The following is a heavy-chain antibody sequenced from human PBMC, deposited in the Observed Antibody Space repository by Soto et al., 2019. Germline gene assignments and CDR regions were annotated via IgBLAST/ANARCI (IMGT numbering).Heavy chain of an antibody. CDR1: GYTFTSYD. CDR2: MNPNSGNT. CDR3: ARQLRFLEWLLYADYYYGMDV. D-gene: IGHD3-3*01. Sequence: ASVKVSCKASGYTFTSYDINWVRQATGQGLERMGWMNPNSGNTGYAQKFQGRVTMTRNTSISTAYMELSSLRSEDTAVYYCARQLRFLEWLLYADYYYGMDVWGQGTTVTVSS. V-gene: IGHV1-8*01. J-gene: IGHJ6*02.